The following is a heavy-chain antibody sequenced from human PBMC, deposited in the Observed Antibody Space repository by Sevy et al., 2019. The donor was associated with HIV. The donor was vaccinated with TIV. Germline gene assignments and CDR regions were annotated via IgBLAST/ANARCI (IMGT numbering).Heavy chain of an antibody. Sequence: GGSLRLSCAASGFTFSSYWMSWVRQAPGKGLEWVANIKQDGSEKYYVDSVKGRFIISRDNAKNSLYLQMNSLRAEDTAVYYCAREGWGYSNSPRYFDYWGQGTLVTVSS. D-gene: IGHD4-4*01. J-gene: IGHJ4*02. V-gene: IGHV3-7*01. CDR2: IKQDGSEK. CDR1: GFTFSSYW. CDR3: AREGWGYSNSPRYFDY.